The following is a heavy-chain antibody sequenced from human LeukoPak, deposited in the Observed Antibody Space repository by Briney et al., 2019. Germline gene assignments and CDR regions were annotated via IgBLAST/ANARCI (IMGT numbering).Heavy chain of an antibody. V-gene: IGHV3-64D*09. CDR3: VPRRTTVVTPGY. Sequence: QPGGSLRLSCSASGLTFSSFALNWVRQAPGKGLEYVSAISSNGVTTYYADSVKGRFTISRDNSKNTLYLQMSSLRAEDTAVYYCVPRRTTVVTPGYWGQGTLVSVSS. CDR2: ISSNGVTT. D-gene: IGHD4-23*01. J-gene: IGHJ4*02. CDR1: GLTFSSFA.